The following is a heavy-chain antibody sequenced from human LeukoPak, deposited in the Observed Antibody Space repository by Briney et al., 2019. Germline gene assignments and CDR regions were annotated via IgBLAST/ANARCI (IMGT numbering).Heavy chain of an antibody. CDR2: IYYSGST. J-gene: IGHJ4*02. V-gene: IGHV4-59*12. CDR1: GGSISSYY. Sequence: SETLSLTCTVSGGSISSYYWSWIRQPPGKGLEWIGYIYYSGSTNYNPSLKSRVTISVDTSKNQFSLKLSSVTAADTAVYYCARDVQLNGATCSTSCPYFFDYWGQGTLVTVSS. CDR3: ARDVQLNGATCSTSCPYFFDY. D-gene: IGHD2-2*01.